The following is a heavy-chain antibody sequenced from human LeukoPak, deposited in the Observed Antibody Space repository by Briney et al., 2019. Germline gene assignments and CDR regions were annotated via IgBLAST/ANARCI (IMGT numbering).Heavy chain of an antibody. D-gene: IGHD1-7*01. CDR1: GYTFTTYY. CDR2: IYPKNGVT. V-gene: IGHV1-2*02. J-gene: IGHJ4*02. Sequence: ASVKVSCKASGYTFTTYYMHWVRQAPGQGLEWMGWIYPKNGVTNYAQKFQGRVTMTRDTSIGIVYMEMSRLRPDDTAVYYCVIENWYYDYWGQGTLVTVSS. CDR3: VIENWYYDY.